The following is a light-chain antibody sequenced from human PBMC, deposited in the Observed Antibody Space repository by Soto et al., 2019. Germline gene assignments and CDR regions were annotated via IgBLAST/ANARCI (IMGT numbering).Light chain of an antibody. CDR2: KAS. CDR1: QSISNW. CDR3: QQYDSYPLA. Sequence: DIQMTQSPSTLSASVGDRVTITCRASQSISNWLAWYQQKPGKAPKYLIYKASNLQSGVPSRFSGSGSGTEFTLTIRSLQPDDFATYYCQQYDSYPLAFGGGTRVDIK. J-gene: IGKJ4*01. V-gene: IGKV1-5*03.